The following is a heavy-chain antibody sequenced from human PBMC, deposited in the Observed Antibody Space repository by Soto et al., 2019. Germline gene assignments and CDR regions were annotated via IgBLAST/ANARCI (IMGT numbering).Heavy chain of an antibody. Sequence: SQTLSLTCAISGDSVSSNTAAWNWIRSSPSRGLEWLGRTYYRSNWRHDYAVSVRSRITVNPDTSKNHFSLQLNSVTPDDTAVYYCQRGVAGSGFDLWGQGTLVTSPQ. CDR1: GDSVSSNTAA. CDR3: QRGVAGSGFDL. J-gene: IGHJ4*02. V-gene: IGHV6-1*01. D-gene: IGHD6-19*01. CDR2: TYYRSNWRH.